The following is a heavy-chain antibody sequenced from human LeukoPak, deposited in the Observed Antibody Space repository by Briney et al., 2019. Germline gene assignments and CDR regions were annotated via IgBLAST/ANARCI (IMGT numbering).Heavy chain of an antibody. Sequence: GGSLRLSCAASGFTFSDYYMSWIRQAPGKGLEWVSYISSSGSTIHYADSVKGRFTISRDNAKNSLYLQMNSLRAEDTAVYYCARAYDFWSGYLVEAFDIWGQGTMVTVSS. CDR1: GFTFSDYY. J-gene: IGHJ3*02. D-gene: IGHD3-3*01. V-gene: IGHV3-11*01. CDR2: ISSSGSTI. CDR3: ARAYDFWSGYLVEAFDI.